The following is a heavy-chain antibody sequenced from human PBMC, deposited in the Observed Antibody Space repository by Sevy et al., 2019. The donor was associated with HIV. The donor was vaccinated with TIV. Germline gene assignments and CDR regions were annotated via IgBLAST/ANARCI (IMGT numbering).Heavy chain of an antibody. Sequence: GGSLRLSCAASGFTFSSYGMHWVRQAPGKGLEWVAVISYDGSNKYYADSVKGRFTISRDNSKNTLYLQMNSLRAEDTAVYYCVKRGSGWYSDYWGQGTLVTVSS. CDR3: VKRGSGWYSDY. V-gene: IGHV3-30*18. CDR2: ISYDGSNK. J-gene: IGHJ4*02. D-gene: IGHD6-19*01. CDR1: GFTFSSYG.